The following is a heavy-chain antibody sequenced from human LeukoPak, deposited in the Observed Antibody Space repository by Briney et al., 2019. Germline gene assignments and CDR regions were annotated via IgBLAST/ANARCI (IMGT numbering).Heavy chain of an antibody. CDR3: AKPTTGSPTAAGLDY. Sequence: PGGSLRLSCAASGFTFSSYGMYWVRQAPGKGLEWVSYMSFSGSNVHYADSVKGRFTISRDNSKSTLFLQMNSLRPEDTAVYYCAKPTTGSPTAAGLDYWGQGTLVTVSS. V-gene: IGHV3-30*02. CDR1: GFTFSSYG. CDR2: MSFSGSNV. D-gene: IGHD1-1*01. J-gene: IGHJ4*02.